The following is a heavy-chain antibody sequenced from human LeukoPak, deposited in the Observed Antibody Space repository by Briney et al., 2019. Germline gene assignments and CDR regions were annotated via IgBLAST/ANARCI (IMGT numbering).Heavy chain of an antibody. CDR1: GGTFSSYA. Sequence: ASVKVSCKASGGTFSSYAISWVRQAPGQGLEWMGGIIPILGTANYAQKFQGRVTITADESTSTAYMELSSLRSEDTAVYYCARGPYYYYGMDVWGQGTTVTVSS. V-gene: IGHV1-69*13. CDR2: IIPILGTA. J-gene: IGHJ6*02. CDR3: ARGPYYYYGMDV.